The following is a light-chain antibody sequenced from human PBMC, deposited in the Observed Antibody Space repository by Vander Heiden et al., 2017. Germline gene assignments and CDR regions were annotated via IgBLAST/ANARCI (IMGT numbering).Light chain of an antibody. CDR3: QSYDSSLSGWV. CDR2: GNS. V-gene: IGLV1-40*01. Sequence: QSVLTQPPSVSGAPRQTVTIHTIGAGYYVHWYQQLPGTAPKLLIYGNSNRPSGVPDRFSGSKSGTSASLAITGLQAEDEADYYCQSYDSSLSGWVFGGGTKLTVL. CDR1: IGAGYY. J-gene: IGLJ3*02.